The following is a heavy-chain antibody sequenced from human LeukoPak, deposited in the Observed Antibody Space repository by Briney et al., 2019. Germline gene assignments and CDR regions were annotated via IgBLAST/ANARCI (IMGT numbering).Heavy chain of an antibody. D-gene: IGHD2-2*01. J-gene: IGHJ4*02. CDR3: ARASGDVVVPAAMDY. CDR2: ISSSSSYI. Sequence: PGGSLRLSCAASGLTFSRYSMNWVRQAPGKGLEWVSSISSSSSYIYYADSVKGRFTISRDNAKNSLYLQMNSLRAEDTAVYYCARASGDVVVPAAMDYWGQGTLVTVSS. V-gene: IGHV3-21*01. CDR1: GLTFSRYS.